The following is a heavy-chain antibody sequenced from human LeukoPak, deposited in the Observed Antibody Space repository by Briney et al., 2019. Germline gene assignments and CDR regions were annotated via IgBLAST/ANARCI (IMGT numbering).Heavy chain of an antibody. D-gene: IGHD3-22*01. CDR2: IYYSGST. Sequence: SETLSLTCTVSGGSISTFSWSWVRQSPGKGLEWIGFIYYSGSTNYNPSLKSRVTISADTSKNQFSLKLTSVTAADTAVYYCVRGYYDSSGYSNTFDIWGQGTMVTVSS. CDR3: VRGYYDSSGYSNTFDI. V-gene: IGHV4-59*01. CDR1: GGSISTFS. J-gene: IGHJ3*02.